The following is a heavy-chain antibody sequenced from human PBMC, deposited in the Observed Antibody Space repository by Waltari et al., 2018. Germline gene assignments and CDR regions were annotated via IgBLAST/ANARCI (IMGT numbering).Heavy chain of an antibody. CDR2: IYPADSDS. Sequence: EVQLVKSGAEVKTPGESLKISCKGSGYSFTSYWIGWVRQMPGKGLEWMGIIYPADSDSRYSPTCQGQVTISAEKSSSTAYLQWSSLKASDTAMDYCARSTYDMLTGYGARDYWGQGTLVTVSS. CDR3: ARSTYDMLTGYGARDY. CDR1: GYSFTSYW. D-gene: IGHD3-9*01. V-gene: IGHV5-51*01. J-gene: IGHJ4*02.